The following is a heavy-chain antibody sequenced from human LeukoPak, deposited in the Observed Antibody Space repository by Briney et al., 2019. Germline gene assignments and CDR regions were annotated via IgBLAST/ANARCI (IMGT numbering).Heavy chain of an antibody. CDR3: ARDSYGNSGYYYVSDY. CDR1: GFTFSSYS. CDR2: ISSSSTTI. D-gene: IGHD3-22*01. Sequence: GSLRLSCAASGFTFSSYSLSWVRQAPRKGLEWVSYISSSSTTIYYADSVKGRFTISRDNAKNSLYLQMNSLRDEDTAVYYCARDSYGNSGYYYVSDYWGQGTLVTVSS. V-gene: IGHV3-48*02. J-gene: IGHJ4*02.